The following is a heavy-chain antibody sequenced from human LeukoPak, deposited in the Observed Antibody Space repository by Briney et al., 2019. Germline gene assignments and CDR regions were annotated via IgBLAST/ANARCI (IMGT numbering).Heavy chain of an antibody. CDR3: AKDRKAEIYSTYFDY. CDR1: GFTFSSYS. J-gene: IGHJ4*02. D-gene: IGHD6-13*01. Sequence: GGSLRLSCAASGFTFSSYSMNWVRQAPGKGLEWVSAISGSGGSTYYADSVKGRFTISRDNSKNTLYLQMNSLRAEDTAVYYCAKDRKAEIYSTYFDYWGQGTLVTVSS. V-gene: IGHV3-23*01. CDR2: ISGSGGST.